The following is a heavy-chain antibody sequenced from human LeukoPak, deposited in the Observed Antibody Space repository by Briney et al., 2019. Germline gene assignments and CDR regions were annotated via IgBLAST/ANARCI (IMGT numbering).Heavy chain of an antibody. CDR2: LYTSGNT. V-gene: IGHV4-4*07. Sequence: SETLSLTCNVSGDSISSYYWNWIRQPAGKGLEWIGRLYTSGNTNYNPSLTSRVTMSLDTSKTHFSLTLNSVTAADPPVYFCAGDRAGWYSLDSWGQGILVTVSS. CDR1: GDSISSYY. D-gene: IGHD6-19*01. J-gene: IGHJ4*02. CDR3: AGDRAGWYSLDS.